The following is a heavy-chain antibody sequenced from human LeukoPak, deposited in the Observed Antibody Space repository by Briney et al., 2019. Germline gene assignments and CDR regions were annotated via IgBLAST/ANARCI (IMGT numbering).Heavy chain of an antibody. CDR2: IYYSGST. CDR1: GDSIRTYY. CDR3: ARALTPGYCSGGACSYFDY. V-gene: IGHV4-59*01. Sequence: SETLSLTCTVPGDSIRTYYWSWIRQPPGEGLEWIGSIYYSGSTNYNPSLKGRVTISLDTSKNQFSLKVSSVTAADTAVYYCARALTPGYCSGGACSYFDYWGQGTLVTVSS. J-gene: IGHJ4*02. D-gene: IGHD2-15*01.